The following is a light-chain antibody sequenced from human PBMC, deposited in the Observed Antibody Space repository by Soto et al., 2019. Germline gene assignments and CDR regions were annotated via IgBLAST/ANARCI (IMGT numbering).Light chain of an antibody. J-gene: IGKJ4*01. CDR2: GAS. V-gene: IGKV3-20*01. CDR1: QTVSNTY. CDR3: HQYGALPPT. Sequence: EIVLTQFPGALSLSPGGRVTLSCRASQTVSNTYLAWYQQKSGQAPKFLIYGASNRATGIPDRFSGRGSGSDFTLTISRLEPEDFSVYYCHQYGALPPTCVGGTKVESK.